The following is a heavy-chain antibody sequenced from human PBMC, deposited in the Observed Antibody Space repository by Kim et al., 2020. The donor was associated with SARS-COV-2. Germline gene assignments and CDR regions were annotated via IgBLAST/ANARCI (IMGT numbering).Heavy chain of an antibody. V-gene: IGHV3-48*03. Sequence: YNTETVKSRGTISRDKTKNTLYLQMSSLRAEDTAVYYCARDLYGGSSGYWGQRTLVTVSS. CDR3: ARDLYGGSSGY. J-gene: IGHJ4*02. D-gene: IGHD2-15*01.